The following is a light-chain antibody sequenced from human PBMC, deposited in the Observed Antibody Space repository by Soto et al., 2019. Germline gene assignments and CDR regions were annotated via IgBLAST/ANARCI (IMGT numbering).Light chain of an antibody. V-gene: IGKV3-20*01. CDR1: QTVIHNH. CDR3: QQHGTSPIT. Sequence: EILLTQSPDTLSWSPGERSTLSCSASQTVIHNHLAWHQQKPGQTPRLLVYGASSRATGIPDRFSGSGSGTDFTLTISRLEPEDFAVYYCQQHGTSPITFGQGTRLEIK. J-gene: IGKJ5*01. CDR2: GAS.